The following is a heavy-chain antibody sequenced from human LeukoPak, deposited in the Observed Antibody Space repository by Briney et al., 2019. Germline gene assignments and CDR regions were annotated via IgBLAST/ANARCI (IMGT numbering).Heavy chain of an antibody. Sequence: SETLSLTCSVSGGSISRSSDYWGWVRQSPGEGLEWIGTIYYDGSTYYNPSLKSRVTISMDTSKNQFSLNLSSVTAADTAVYYCTRDSQLEWFYSWGQGTLVTVSS. CDR3: TRDSQLEWFYS. CDR1: GGSISRSSDY. J-gene: IGHJ5*01. CDR2: IYYDGST. D-gene: IGHD3-10*01. V-gene: IGHV4-39*07.